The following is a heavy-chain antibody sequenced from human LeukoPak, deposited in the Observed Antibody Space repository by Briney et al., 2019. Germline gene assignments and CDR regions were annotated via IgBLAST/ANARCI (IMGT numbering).Heavy chain of an antibody. CDR2: FDPEDGET. V-gene: IGHV1-24*01. J-gene: IGHJ3*02. CDR3: ASSGRDIVVVPAAMSTPLGI. D-gene: IGHD2-2*01. CDR1: GYTLTELS. Sequence: ASVKVSCKVSGYTLTELSMHWVRQAPGKGLEWMGGFDPEDGETICAQKFQGRVTMTEDTSTDTAYMELSSLRSEDTAVYYCASSGRDIVVVPAAMSTPLGIWGQGTMVTVSS.